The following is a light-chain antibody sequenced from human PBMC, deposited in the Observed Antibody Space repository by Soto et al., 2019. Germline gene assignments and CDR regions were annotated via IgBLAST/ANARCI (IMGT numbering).Light chain of an antibody. CDR1: SSDVGGYNY. CDR3: SSYTSSSALVV. Sequence: QSALTQPASVSGSPGQSITISCTGTSSDVGGYNYVSWYQQHPGKAPKLMIYDVSNRTSGVSHRFSGSKSGNTASLTISGLQAEDEDDYYCSSYTSSSALVVFGGGTKLTVL. J-gene: IGLJ2*01. CDR2: DVS. V-gene: IGLV2-14*01.